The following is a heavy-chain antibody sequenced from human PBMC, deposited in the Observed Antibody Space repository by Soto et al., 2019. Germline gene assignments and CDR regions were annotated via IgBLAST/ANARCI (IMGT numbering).Heavy chain of an antibody. CDR1: GGTFSSYA. CDR3: ARAPVVPAANAFDI. Sequence: SVKVSCKASGGTFSSYAISWVRQAPGQGLEWMGGIIPIFGTANYAQKFQGRVTITADESTSTAYMELSSLRSEDTAVYYCARAPVVPAANAFDIWGQGTKVTVSS. CDR2: IIPIFGTA. J-gene: IGHJ3*02. V-gene: IGHV1-69*13. D-gene: IGHD2-2*01.